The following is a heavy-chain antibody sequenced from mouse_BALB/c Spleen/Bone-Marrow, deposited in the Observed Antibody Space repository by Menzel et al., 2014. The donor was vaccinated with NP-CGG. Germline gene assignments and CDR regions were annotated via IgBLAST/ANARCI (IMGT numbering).Heavy chain of an antibody. D-gene: IGHD1-1*01. Sequence: VQLQQSGPGLVKPSQSLSLTCSITGYSITSGYYWNLIRQLPENKLEWMGYISYDGSNNYNPSLKNRISITRDTSKNQFFLKLNSVTTEDTATYYCVKWGLLLCYFDVWGAGTTVTVSS. V-gene: IGHV3-6*02. CDR2: ISYDGSN. J-gene: IGHJ1*01. CDR1: GYSITSGYY. CDR3: VKWGLLLCYFDV.